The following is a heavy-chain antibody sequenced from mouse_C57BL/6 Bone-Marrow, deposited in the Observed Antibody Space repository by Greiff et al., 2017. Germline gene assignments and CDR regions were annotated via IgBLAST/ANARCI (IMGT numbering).Heavy chain of an antibody. D-gene: IGHD1-1*01. V-gene: IGHV1-64*01. CDR3: ARDYYGSSYFDD. J-gene: IGHJ2*01. Sequence: VQLQQPGAELVKPGASVKLSCKASGYTFTSYWMHWVKQRPGQGLEWIGMIHPNSGSTNYNEKFKSKATLTVDKSSSTAYMQLSSLTSEDSAVYYCARDYYGSSYFDDGGQGTTLTVSS. CDR2: IHPNSGST. CDR1: GYTFTSYW.